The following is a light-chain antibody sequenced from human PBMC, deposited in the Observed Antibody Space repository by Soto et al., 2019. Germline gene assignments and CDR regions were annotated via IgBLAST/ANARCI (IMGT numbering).Light chain of an antibody. Sequence: IQMTQSPSTLSGSVGDTVTITXRASQTISSWLAWYQQKPGKAPKLLIYKASTLKSGVPSRFSGSGSGTEFTLTISSLQPDDFATYYCQHYNSYSEAFGQGTKVDIK. CDR3: QHYNSYSEA. J-gene: IGKJ1*01. V-gene: IGKV1-5*03. CDR2: KAS. CDR1: QTISSW.